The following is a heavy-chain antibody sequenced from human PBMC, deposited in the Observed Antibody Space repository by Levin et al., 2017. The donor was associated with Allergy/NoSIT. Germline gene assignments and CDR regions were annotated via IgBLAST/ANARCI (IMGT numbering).Heavy chain of an antibody. J-gene: IGHJ4*02. CDR3: AREGVLYDYVWGSDRYTSYFFDY. V-gene: IGHV4-59*01. CDR1: RDSISSYS. D-gene: IGHD3-16*02. CDR2: MYSSGST. Sequence: LSQTLSLTCTVSRDSISSYSWSWIRQPPGKGLEWIGFMYSSGSTNYDPSLKSRVTISVDTSKNQISLKLNSVTAADTAVYYCAREGVLYDYVWGSDRYTSYFFDYWGQGNLVTVSS.